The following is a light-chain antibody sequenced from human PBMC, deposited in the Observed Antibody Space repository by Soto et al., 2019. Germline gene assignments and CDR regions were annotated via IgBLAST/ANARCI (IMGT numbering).Light chain of an antibody. CDR3: QQSYSSPIT. V-gene: IGKV1-39*01. J-gene: IGKJ5*01. Sequence: DIQMTQTPSSVSASVGDRVTITCRASQSIGKHLNWYQQKPGKAPKFLIYAASSLQSGVPSRFSGSGSGTDFTLTVNSLQPEDFAIYYCQQSYSSPITFGQGTRLEIK. CDR1: QSIGKH. CDR2: AAS.